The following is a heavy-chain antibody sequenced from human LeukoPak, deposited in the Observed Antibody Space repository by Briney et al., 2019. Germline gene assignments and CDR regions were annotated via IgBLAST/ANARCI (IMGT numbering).Heavy chain of an antibody. CDR2: ISAYNGNT. D-gene: IGHD1-26*01. V-gene: IGHV1-18*01. CDR1: GFTFTSYG. CDR3: ARLVGATAYYYYYYMDV. Sequence: ASVKVSCKASGFTFTSYGFSWVRQAPGQGLEWIGWISAYNGNTNYAQKFQGRVTMTTDTSTSTAYMELRSLRSDDTAVYYCARLVGATAYYYYYYMDVWGKGTTVTASS. J-gene: IGHJ6*03.